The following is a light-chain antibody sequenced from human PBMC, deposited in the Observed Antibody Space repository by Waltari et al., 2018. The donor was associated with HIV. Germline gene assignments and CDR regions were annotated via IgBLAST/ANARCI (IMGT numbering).Light chain of an antibody. V-gene: IGKV2-28*01. Sequence: DIVMTQSPLSLTVTPGETASISCRSSQSLLHSNGYNYLDWYLQKPGQSPQLLIYLGSNRASGVPDRFSGSGSGTDFTLKISRVEAEDVGVYYCMQALQTPTFGQGTKVEIK. J-gene: IGKJ1*01. CDR3: MQALQTPT. CDR2: LGS. CDR1: QSLLHSNGYNY.